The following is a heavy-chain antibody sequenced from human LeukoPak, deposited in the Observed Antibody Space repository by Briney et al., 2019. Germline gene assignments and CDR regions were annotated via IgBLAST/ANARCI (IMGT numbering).Heavy chain of an antibody. CDR1: GFTFSSYA. J-gene: IGHJ4*02. CDR3: AKNMGSTGYYTTDY. V-gene: IGHV3-23*01. Sequence: GGSLRLSCAASGFTFSSYAMSWVRQAPGKGLEWVSVISDPGGSTYYADSVKGRFTISRDNSKNTLYLQMNSLRAEDTAVYYCAKNMGSTGYYTTDYWGQGTLVTVSS. CDR2: ISDPGGST. D-gene: IGHD3/OR15-3a*01.